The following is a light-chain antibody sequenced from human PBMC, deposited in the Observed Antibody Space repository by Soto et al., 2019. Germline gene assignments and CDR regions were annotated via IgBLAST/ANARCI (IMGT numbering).Light chain of an antibody. CDR1: NIGSKS. CDR2: YDS. CDR3: QVWDSSSDHVV. J-gene: IGLJ2*01. Sequence: SYELTQPPSVSVAPGKTARITCGGNNIGSKSVHWYKQKPGQAPVLVIYYDSDRPSGIPERFSGSNSGNTATLTISRVEAGDEADYYRQVWDSSSDHVVFGGGTKLTVL. V-gene: IGLV3-21*04.